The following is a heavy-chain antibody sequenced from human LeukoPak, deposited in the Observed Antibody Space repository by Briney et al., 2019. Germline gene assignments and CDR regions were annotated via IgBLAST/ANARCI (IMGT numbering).Heavy chain of an antibody. CDR1: GFGFSSHW. CDR3: ARDSLGGDY. CDR2: IWYDGSKK. J-gene: IGHJ4*02. V-gene: IGHV3-33*08. Sequence: PGESLRLSCAASGFGFSSHWMHWVRQAPGKGLEWVAVIWYDGSKKFYADSVKGRFTISRDNSRNTLYLQMNSLRAEDTAVYYCARDSLGGDYWGQGTLVTVSS. D-gene: IGHD3-16*01.